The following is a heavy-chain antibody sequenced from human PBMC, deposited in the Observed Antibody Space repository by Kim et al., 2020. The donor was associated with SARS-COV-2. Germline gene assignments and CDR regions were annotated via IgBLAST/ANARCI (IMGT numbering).Heavy chain of an antibody. Sequence: TGYAQKFQGRVTMTRNTSISTAYMELSSLRSEDTAVYYCARLLSGLVPADWGQGTLVTVSS. CDR3: ARLLSGLVPAD. J-gene: IGHJ4*02. D-gene: IGHD6-19*01. CDR2: T. V-gene: IGHV1-8*01.